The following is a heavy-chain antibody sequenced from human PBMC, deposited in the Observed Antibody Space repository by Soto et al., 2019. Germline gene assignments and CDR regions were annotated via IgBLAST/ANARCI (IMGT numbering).Heavy chain of an antibody. CDR2: IYSGGST. V-gene: IGHV3-53*02. D-gene: IGHD3-9*01. CDR3: ARDHYDILTGYYYYGMDV. J-gene: IGHJ6*02. CDR1: GFTVSSNY. Sequence: EVQLVETGGGLIQPGGSLRLSCAASGFTVSSNYMSWVRQAPGKGLEWVSVIYSGGSTYYADSVKGRFTISRDNSKNTLYLQMNSLRAEDTAVYYCARDHYDILTGYYYYGMDVWGQGTTVTVSS.